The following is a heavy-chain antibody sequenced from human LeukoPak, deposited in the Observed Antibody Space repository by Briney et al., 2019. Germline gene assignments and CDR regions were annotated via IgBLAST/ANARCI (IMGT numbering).Heavy chain of an antibody. CDR2: INPNSGDA. CDR3: AREGDSSADAFDI. D-gene: IGHD3-22*01. Sequence: ASVKVSCKASGFPLNGYYMHWVRQAPGQGLEWMGWINPNSGDANYAQKFQGRVTMTRDTSISTAYMELRRLRSDDTAVYHCAREGDSSADAFDIWGQGTMVTVSS. CDR1: GFPLNGYY. V-gene: IGHV1-2*02. J-gene: IGHJ3*02.